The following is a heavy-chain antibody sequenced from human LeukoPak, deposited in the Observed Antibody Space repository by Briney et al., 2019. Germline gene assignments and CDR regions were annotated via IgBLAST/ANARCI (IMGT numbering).Heavy chain of an antibody. J-gene: IGHJ3*02. CDR2: INHSGST. CDR3: APDAFDI. Sequence: SETLSLTCTVSGGSISSSSYYWGWIRQPPGKGLEWIGEINHSGSTNYNPSLKSRVTISVDTSKNQFSLKLSSVTAADTAVYYCAPDAFDIWGQGTMVTVSS. CDR1: GGSISSSSYY. V-gene: IGHV4-39*07.